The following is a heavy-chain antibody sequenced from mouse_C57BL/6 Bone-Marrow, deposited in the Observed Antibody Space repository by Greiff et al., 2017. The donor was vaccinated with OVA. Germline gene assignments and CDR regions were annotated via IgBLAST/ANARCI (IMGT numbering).Heavy chain of an antibody. CDR3: ARPYGSSLYYYAMDY. D-gene: IGHD1-1*01. CDR1: GYTFTSYT. J-gene: IGHJ4*01. CDR2: INPSSGYT. Sequence: VKLMESGAELARPGASVKMSCKASGYTFTSYTMHWVKQRPGQGLEWIGYINPSSGYTKYNQKFKDKATLTADKSSSTAYMQLSSLTSEDSAVYYCARPYGSSLYYYAMDYWGQGTSVTVSS. V-gene: IGHV1-4*01.